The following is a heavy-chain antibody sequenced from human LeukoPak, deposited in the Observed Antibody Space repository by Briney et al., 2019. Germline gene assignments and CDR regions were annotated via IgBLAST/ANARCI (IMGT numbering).Heavy chain of an antibody. CDR1: GFTLSGYW. Sequence: PGGSLRLSCTASGFTLSGYWMNWVRQAPGKGLEWVANIWEGGRETHYVDSVKGRFTISGDSAKTSLDLQMNSLRAEDAAVYYCARGRDIVATAPDYNYGMDVWGQGTTVTVSS. V-gene: IGHV3-7*01. CDR2: IWEGGRET. D-gene: IGHD5-12*01. J-gene: IGHJ6*02. CDR3: ARGRDIVATAPDYNYGMDV.